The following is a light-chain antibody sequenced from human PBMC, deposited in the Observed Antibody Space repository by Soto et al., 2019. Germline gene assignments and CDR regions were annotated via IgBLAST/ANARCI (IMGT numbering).Light chain of an antibody. CDR3: KQYGSSLWT. J-gene: IGKJ1*01. V-gene: IGKV3-20*01. CDR2: GAS. Sequence: FTQAPGTLSLSPGEGATLSCMTSQRVDNNFVAWYQQKPGQAPRLLIYGASTRATGIPDRFSGSGFGTDFTLTITRLEPEDFAVYYCKQYGSSLWTFGLGPK. CDR1: QRVDNNF.